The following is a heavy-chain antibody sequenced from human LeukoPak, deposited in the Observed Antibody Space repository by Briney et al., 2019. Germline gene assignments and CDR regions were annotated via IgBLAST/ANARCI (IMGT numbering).Heavy chain of an antibody. D-gene: IGHD3-10*01. J-gene: IGHJ4*02. V-gene: IGHV3-48*03. Sequence: GGSLRLSCSSSGFTFSSYEMNWVRQAPGKGLEWVSYISSGGGTIYYADSVKGRFTMSRDNAKNSLYLQMNSLRAEDTAVYYSAGPGRSGSAFDYWGQGTLVTVSS. CDR1: GFTFSSYE. CDR3: AGPGRSGSAFDY. CDR2: ISSGGGTI.